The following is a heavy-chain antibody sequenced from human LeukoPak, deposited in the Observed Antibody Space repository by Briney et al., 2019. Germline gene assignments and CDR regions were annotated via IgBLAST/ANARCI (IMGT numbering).Heavy chain of an antibody. V-gene: IGHV3-30*02. D-gene: IGHD3-10*01. CDR2: IRYDGSII. CDR1: GFTFSSYG. J-gene: IGHJ4*02. Sequence: GGSLRLSCAASGFTFSSYGMHWVRQAPGKGLEWVAFIRYDGSIIYYADSVKGRFTISRDNSKNTLYLQMNSLRAEDTAVYYCAKALGTAMVRGVIDYWGRGTPVTVSS. CDR3: AKALGTAMVRGVIDY.